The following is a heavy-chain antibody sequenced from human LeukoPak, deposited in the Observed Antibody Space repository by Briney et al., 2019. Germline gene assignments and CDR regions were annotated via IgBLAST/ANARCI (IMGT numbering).Heavy chain of an antibody. CDR1: GFTFSSYS. J-gene: IGHJ4*02. Sequence: GGSLGLSCAASGFTFSSYSMNWVRQAPGKGLEWVSSISSSSSYIYYADSVKGRFTISRDNAKNSLYLQMNSLRAEDTAVYYCARGSGWLVRESYFDYWGQGTLVTVSS. CDR3: ARGSGWLVRESYFDY. D-gene: IGHD6-19*01. CDR2: ISSSSSYI. V-gene: IGHV3-21*01.